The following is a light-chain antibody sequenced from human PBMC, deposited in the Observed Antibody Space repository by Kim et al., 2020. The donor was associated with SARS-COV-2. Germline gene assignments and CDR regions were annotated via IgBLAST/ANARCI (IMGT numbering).Light chain of an antibody. J-gene: IGKJ2*01. V-gene: IGKV1-5*03. CDR1: QTLDNW. CDR3: QQYNSRYT. Sequence: SASLGDTVTIPCRASQTLDNWLAWYQQRPGKAPKLLVYKSSNLQSGVPSRFSGSGSGTEFTLTISSLQPDDFATYYCQQYNSRYTFGQGTKLEI. CDR2: KSS.